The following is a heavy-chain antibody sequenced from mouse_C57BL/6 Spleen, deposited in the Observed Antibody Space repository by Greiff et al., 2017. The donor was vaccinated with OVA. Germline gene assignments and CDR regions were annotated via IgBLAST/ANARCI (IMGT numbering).Heavy chain of an antibody. CDR2: INPNNGGT. D-gene: IGHD1-1*01. CDR1: GYTFTDYN. V-gene: IGHV1-18*01. CDR3: ARRGGFITTVVDYAMDY. J-gene: IGHJ4*01. Sequence: EVQVVESGPELVKPGASVKIPCKASGYTFTDYNMDWVKQSHGKSLEWIGDINPNNGGTIYNQKFKGKATLTVDKSSSTAYMELRSLTSEDTAVYYCARRGGFITTVVDYAMDYWGQGTSVTVSS.